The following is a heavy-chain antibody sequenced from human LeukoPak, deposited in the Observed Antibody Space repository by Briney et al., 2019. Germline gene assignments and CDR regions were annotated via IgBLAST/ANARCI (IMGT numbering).Heavy chain of an antibody. CDR2: ISGSGGST. CDR3: AKVRGDGMDV. CDR1: GLTCSSYA. V-gene: IGHV3-23*01. J-gene: IGHJ6*02. Sequence: GGSRRLSSAASGLTCSSYAMSWVRQAPGKGLEWVSAISGSGGSTYYADSVKGRFTISRDNSKNTLYLQMNSLRAEDTAVYYCAKVRGDGMDVWGQGTTVTVSS.